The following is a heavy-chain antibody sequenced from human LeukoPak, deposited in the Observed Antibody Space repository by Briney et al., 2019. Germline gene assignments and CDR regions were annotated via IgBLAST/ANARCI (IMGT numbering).Heavy chain of an antibody. D-gene: IGHD2-15*01. Sequence: SETLSLTCAVYGGSFSGYYWSWIRQPPGKGLEWIGEINHSGSTNYNPSLKSRVTISVDTSKNQFSLKLSYVTAADSAVHYCARGFEVVAATPMFDPWGQGTLVTVSS. CDR3: ARGFEVVAATPMFDP. J-gene: IGHJ5*02. CDR1: GGSFSGYY. CDR2: INHSGST. V-gene: IGHV4-34*01.